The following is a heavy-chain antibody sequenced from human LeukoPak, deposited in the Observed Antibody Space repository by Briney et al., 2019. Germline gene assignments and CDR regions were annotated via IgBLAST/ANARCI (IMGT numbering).Heavy chain of an antibody. CDR3: ARDAVYSSSWYESLKYYYYGMDV. Sequence: ASVKVSGNASGYTFTGYYMHWVRQAPGQGLKWMGWINPNSGGTNYAQKFQGRVTMTRDTSISTAYMELSRLRSDDTAVYYCARDAVYSSSWYESLKYYYYGMDVWGQGTTVTVSS. D-gene: IGHD6-13*01. J-gene: IGHJ6*02. CDR2: INPNSGGT. CDR1: GYTFTGYY. V-gene: IGHV1-2*02.